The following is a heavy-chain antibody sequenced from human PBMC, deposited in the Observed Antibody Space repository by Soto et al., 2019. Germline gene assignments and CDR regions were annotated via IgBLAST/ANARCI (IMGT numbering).Heavy chain of an antibody. V-gene: IGHV1-69*13. CDR2: IIPISGTA. Sequence: ASVKVXCKASGGTFSSYAISWVRQAPGQGLEWMGGIIPISGTANYAQKFQGRVTITADESTSTAYMELSSLRSEDTAVYYCARSQGSSTSLEIYYYYYYGMDVWGQGTTVTVSS. CDR1: GGTFSSYA. CDR3: ARSQGSSTSLEIYYYYYYGMDV. J-gene: IGHJ6*02. D-gene: IGHD2-2*01.